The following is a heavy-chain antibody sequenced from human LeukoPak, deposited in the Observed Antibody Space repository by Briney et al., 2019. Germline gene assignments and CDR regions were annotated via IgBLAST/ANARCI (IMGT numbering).Heavy chain of an antibody. CDR2: INHSGSS. CDR3: AAVPESYYTVYYFNY. D-gene: IGHD3-10*01. J-gene: IGHJ4*02. V-gene: IGHV4-61*10. Sequence: SETLSLTCTVSGGSISSGSYYWSWIRQPAGKGLEWIAEINHSGSSKYNPSLKSRVTISVDTSKNQFSLKLTSVTAADTAVYYCAAVPESYYTVYYFNYWGQGTLVTVSS. CDR1: GGSISSGSYY.